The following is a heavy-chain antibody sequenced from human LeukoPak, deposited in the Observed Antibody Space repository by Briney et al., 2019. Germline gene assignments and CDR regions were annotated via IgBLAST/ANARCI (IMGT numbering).Heavy chain of an antibody. D-gene: IGHD3-22*01. CDR1: GGSISSYY. V-gene: IGHV4-59*01. CDR2: IYYSGST. J-gene: IGHJ4*02. CDR3: ARLRPPYYTLDY. Sequence: PSETLSLTCTVSGGSISSYYWSWIRQPPGKGLEWIGYIYYSGSTNYNPSLKSRVTISVDTSKNQFSLKLSSVTAADTAVYYCARLRPPYYTLDYWGQGTLVTVSS.